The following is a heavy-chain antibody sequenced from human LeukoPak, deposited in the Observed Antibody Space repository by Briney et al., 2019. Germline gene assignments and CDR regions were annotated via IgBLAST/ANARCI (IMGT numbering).Heavy chain of an antibody. V-gene: IGHV4-39*07. Sequence: SSETLSLTCAVSGAFISSSSGYFWGWVRQTPGQGLEWIGSVTYNGATYYRPSLKSRLTISADTSKNQFSLRLSSVTAADTALYYCVRDGGNYDIDVWGKGTTVIVSS. CDR1: GAFISSSSGYF. D-gene: IGHD3-10*01. CDR2: VTYNGAT. CDR3: VRDGGNYDIDV. J-gene: IGHJ6*03.